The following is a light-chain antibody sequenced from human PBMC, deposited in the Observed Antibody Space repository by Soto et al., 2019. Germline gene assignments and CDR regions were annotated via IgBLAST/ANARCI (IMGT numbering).Light chain of an antibody. CDR2: GAC. V-gene: IGKV3-20*01. J-gene: IGKJ1*01. CDR1: QSVSSSY. CDR3: QQYGSSPGGT. Sequence: EIVLTQSPGTLSLSPGERATLSCRASQSVSSSYLAWYQQKPGQAPRLLIYGACSRATGIPDRFSGSGSGTDFTLTISRLEPEDFAVYYCQQYGSSPGGTFGQGTKVDIK.